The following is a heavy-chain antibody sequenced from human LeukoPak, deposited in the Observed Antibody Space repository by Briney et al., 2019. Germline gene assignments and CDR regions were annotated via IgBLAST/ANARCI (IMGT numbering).Heavy chain of an antibody. D-gene: IGHD4-23*01. Sequence: SVKVSCKASGYTFRSYAISWVRQASGQGLEWMGGIIPIFGTANYAQKFQGRVTITADESTSTAYMELSSLRAEDAAVYYCGRPGYGGNSGRDAFDIWGQGTMVTVSS. V-gene: IGHV1-69*13. CDR3: GRPGYGGNSGRDAFDI. CDR2: IIPIFGTA. CDR1: GYTFRSYA. J-gene: IGHJ3*02.